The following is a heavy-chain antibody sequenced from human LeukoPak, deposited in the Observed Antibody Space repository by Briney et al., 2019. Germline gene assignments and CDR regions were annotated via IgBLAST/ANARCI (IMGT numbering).Heavy chain of an antibody. CDR1: GYTLTELS. Sequence: ASVKVSCKVSGYTLTELSMHWVRQAPGKGLGWMGGFDPEDGETIYAQKFQGRVTMTEDTSTDTAYMELSSLRSEDTAVYYCATHQSSSWYGGAFDIWGQGTMVTVSS. CDR2: FDPEDGET. CDR3: ATHQSSSWYGGAFDI. J-gene: IGHJ3*02. V-gene: IGHV1-24*01. D-gene: IGHD6-13*01.